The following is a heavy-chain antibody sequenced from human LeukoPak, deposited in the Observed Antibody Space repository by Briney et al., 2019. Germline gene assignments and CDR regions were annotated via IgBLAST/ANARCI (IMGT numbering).Heavy chain of an antibody. V-gene: IGHV1-18*01. CDR1: GYTFTSYG. CDR3: ARVRVPYGSGSYSVY. Sequence: ASVKVSCKASGYTFTSYGISWVRQAPGQGLEWMGWISAYNGNTNCAQKLQGRVTMTTDTSTSTAYMELRSLRSDDTAVYYCARVRVPYGSGSYSVYWGQGTLVTVSS. J-gene: IGHJ4*02. D-gene: IGHD3-10*01. CDR2: ISAYNGNT.